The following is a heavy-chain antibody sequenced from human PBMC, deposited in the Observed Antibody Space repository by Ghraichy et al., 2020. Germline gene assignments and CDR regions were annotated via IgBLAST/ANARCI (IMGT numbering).Heavy chain of an antibody. V-gene: IGHV3-21*01. D-gene: IGHD3-22*01. CDR2: ISSSSSYI. CDR1: GFTFSSYS. CDR3: ARDKTYDSSGYYDWYFDL. Sequence: GGSLRLSCAASGFTFSSYSMNWVRQAPGKGLEWVSSISSSSSYIYYADSVKGRFTISRDNAKNSLYLQMNSLRAEDTAVYYCARDKTYDSSGYYDWYFDLWGRGTLVTVSS. J-gene: IGHJ2*01.